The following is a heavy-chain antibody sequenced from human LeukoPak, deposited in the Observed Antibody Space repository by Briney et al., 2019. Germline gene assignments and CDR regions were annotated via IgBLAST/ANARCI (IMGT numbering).Heavy chain of an antibody. CDR1: GFTFDDYA. V-gene: IGHV3-9*01. Sequence: GRSLRLSCAASGFTFDDYAMHWVRQAPGKGLEWVSGISWNSGSIGYADSVKGRFTISRDNAKNSLYLQMNSLRAEDTALYYCAKERFGEFYDAFDIWGQGTMVTVSS. D-gene: IGHD3-10*01. CDR3: AKERFGEFYDAFDI. CDR2: ISWNSGSI. J-gene: IGHJ3*02.